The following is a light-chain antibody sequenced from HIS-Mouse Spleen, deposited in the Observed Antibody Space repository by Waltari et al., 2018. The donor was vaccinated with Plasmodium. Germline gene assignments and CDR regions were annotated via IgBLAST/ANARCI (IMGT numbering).Light chain of an antibody. J-gene: IGLJ3*02. V-gene: IGLV3-10*01. CDR3: YSTDSSGNHRV. Sequence: SYELTQPPSVSVSPGQTARITCSGDALPKTYAYWYQQKSGQDPVLVTYDDSKRPSGIPARCSGSSSGTMATLTISGAQVEDEADYYCYSTDSSGNHRVFGGGTKLTVL. CDR1: ALPKTY. CDR2: DDS.